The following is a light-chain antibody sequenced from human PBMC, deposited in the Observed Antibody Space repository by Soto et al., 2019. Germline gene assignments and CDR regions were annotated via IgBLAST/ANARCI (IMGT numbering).Light chain of an antibody. Sequence: EIVLTQSPATLSLSPGQRATLSCRASQSVSRYLAWYQQKPGQAPRLLIYETSNRATGIAARFSGSGSGTDFTLTISSLEPEDFAVYYCQQRSRWPLTFGGGTKVDIK. CDR1: QSVSRY. CDR3: QQRSRWPLT. V-gene: IGKV3-11*01. CDR2: ETS. J-gene: IGKJ4*01.